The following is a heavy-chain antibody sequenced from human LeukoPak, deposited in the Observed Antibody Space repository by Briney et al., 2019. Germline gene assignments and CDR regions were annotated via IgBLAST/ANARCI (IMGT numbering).Heavy chain of an antibody. CDR2: ISGSGGST. CDR1: GFTFRIYA. J-gene: IGHJ1*01. Sequence: GGSLRLSCAASGFTFRIYAMSWVRQAPGKGLEWVSAISGSGGSTYYADSVKGRFTISRDNSKNTLYLQMNSLRAEDTAVYYCAKPSYSSGWPEYFQHWGQGTLVTVSS. V-gene: IGHV3-23*01. D-gene: IGHD6-19*01. CDR3: AKPSYSSGWPEYFQH.